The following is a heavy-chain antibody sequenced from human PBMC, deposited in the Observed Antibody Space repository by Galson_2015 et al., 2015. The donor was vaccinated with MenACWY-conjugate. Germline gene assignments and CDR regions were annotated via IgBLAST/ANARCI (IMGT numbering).Heavy chain of an antibody. CDR1: GYTFTTYW. CDR3: GRQPPGGPCFDV. D-gene: IGHD3-10*01. V-gene: IGHV5-51*01. Sequence: QSGAAAEKPVESPMISLPGSGYTFTTYWIAWVRQMSGRGVVWVGLISPGDSNTRYSPSFQGQVTISTVKSNRTAYLQCSSVKSSCAEGDFGGRQPPGGPCFDVWGQRTLVTVSS. CDR2: ISPGDSNT. J-gene: IGHJ4*02.